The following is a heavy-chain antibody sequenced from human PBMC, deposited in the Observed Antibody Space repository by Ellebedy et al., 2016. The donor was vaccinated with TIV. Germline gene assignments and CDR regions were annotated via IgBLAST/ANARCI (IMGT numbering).Heavy chain of an antibody. D-gene: IGHD5-18*01. J-gene: IGHJ4*02. Sequence: GGSLRLSCAASGFTFSSYGMHWVRQAPGKGLEWVSGINWNGGSTGYADSVKGRFTISRDNAKNSLYLQMNSLRAEDTAVYYCARDATAIPDYWGQGTLVTVSS. CDR2: INWNGGST. V-gene: IGHV3-20*04. CDR3: ARDATAIPDY. CDR1: GFTFSSYG.